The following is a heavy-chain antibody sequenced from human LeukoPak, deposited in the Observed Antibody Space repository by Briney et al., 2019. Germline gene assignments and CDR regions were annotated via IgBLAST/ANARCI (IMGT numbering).Heavy chain of an antibody. D-gene: IGHD3-22*01. Sequence: PSETLSLTCTVSGYSISSGYYWGWIRQPPGKGLEWIGSICHSGSTYYNPSLKSRVTISVDTSKNQFSLKLSSVTAADTAVYYCARRVDSSGYDPFDYWGQGTLVTVSS. J-gene: IGHJ4*02. CDR1: GYSISSGYY. CDR3: ARRVDSSGYDPFDY. V-gene: IGHV4-38-2*02. CDR2: ICHSGST.